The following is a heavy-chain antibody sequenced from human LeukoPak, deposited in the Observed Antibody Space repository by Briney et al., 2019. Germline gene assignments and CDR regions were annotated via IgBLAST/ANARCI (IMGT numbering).Heavy chain of an antibody. J-gene: IGHJ4*02. CDR1: GYTFTGYY. CDR3: ARDLGAAGTLSFFDY. D-gene: IGHD6-13*01. CDR2: INHNSGGT. V-gene: IGHV1-2*04. Sequence: ASVKVTCKASGYTFTGYYLHWVRQAPGQGLEWMGWINHNSGGTNYAQKFPGWVTMTRDTSISTAYMQLSRLRSDDTAVYYCARDLGAAGTLSFFDYWGQGTLVTASS.